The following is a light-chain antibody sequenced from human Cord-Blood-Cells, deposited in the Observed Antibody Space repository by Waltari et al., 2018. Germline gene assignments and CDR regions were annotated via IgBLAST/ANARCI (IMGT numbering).Light chain of an antibody. CDR3: QQYGSSPFT. J-gene: IGKJ3*01. V-gene: IGKV3-20*01. CDR2: GAS. Sequence: DIVLTQSPGTPSLSPGERATLSCRASQSVSSNYLAWYQQKPGQDPRLLIYGASSRATGIPDRFSGSGSGTDFTLTISRLEPEDFAVYYCQQYGSSPFTFGPGTKVDIK. CDR1: QSVSSNY.